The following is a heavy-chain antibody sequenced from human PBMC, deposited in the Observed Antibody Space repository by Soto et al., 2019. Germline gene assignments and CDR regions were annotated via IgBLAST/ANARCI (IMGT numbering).Heavy chain of an antibody. J-gene: IGHJ5*02. CDR3: AKGGARSNCSDP. Sequence: SATLSLTCTFAGGSISDYYWSWILQPAGQELEWLGRIHNSGSSAYNPSLKSRLTMSTDTSKNQFSLTLSSVTAADTAVYYCAKGGARSNCSDPRCQG. V-gene: IGHV4-4*07. CDR2: IHNSGSS. D-gene: IGHD2-21*01. CDR1: GGSISDYY.